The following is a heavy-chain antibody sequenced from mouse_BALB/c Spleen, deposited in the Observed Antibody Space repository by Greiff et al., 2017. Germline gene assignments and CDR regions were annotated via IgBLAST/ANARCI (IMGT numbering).Heavy chain of an antibody. J-gene: IGHJ4*01. CDR2: IYPGGGYT. Sequence: VQLQQSGAELVRPGTSVKISCKASGYTFTNYWLGWVKQRPGHGHEWIGDIYPGGGYTNYNEKFKGKATLPADTSCSTANMQLSRLTSEDSTVYYDARREQVVTTRAMDCWGQGTADAVS. CDR1: GYTFTNYW. V-gene: IGHV1-63*02. CDR3: ARREQVVTTRAMDC. D-gene: IGHD2-5*01.